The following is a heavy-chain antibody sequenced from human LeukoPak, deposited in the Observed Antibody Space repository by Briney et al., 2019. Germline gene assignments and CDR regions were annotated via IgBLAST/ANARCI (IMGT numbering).Heavy chain of an antibody. CDR1: GGSISSGPYF. CDR3: AITPGPFDSTRNYYPFDY. D-gene: IGHD3-22*01. CDR2: IWPSGST. V-gene: IGHV4-30-2*06. J-gene: IGHJ4*02. Sequence: PSETLSLTCSVSGGSISSGPYFWSWIRQSPGQGLEWIGYIWPSGSTNYNPSLSGRVAISLDKSRNHFTLMVTAVTAADTAVYYCAITPGPFDSTRNYYPFDYWGQGTLVTVSS.